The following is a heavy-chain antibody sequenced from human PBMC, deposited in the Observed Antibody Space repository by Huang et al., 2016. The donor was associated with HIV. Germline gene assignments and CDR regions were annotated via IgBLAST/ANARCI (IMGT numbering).Heavy chain of an antibody. J-gene: IGHJ4*02. CDR2: VYYTGST. Sequence: QEQLQESGPGLVKPSETLSLTYTVSGGSITTPYWSWIRQPPGKGLEWIGSVYYTGSTNYNPSLKSRVTISIDTSKDQFSLKLSSVTAADTALYFCARDHYDFWGGHRRMYFFDYWGQGTLVTVSS. CDR1: GGSITTPY. V-gene: IGHV4-59*11. D-gene: IGHD3-3*01. CDR3: ARDHYDFWGGHRRMYFFDY.